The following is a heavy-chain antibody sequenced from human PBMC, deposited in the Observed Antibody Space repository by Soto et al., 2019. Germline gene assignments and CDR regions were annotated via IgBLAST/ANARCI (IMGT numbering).Heavy chain of an antibody. CDR3: ARDRVDRDGWYRMGWFEP. CDR2: ISAYNGNT. J-gene: IGHJ5*02. V-gene: IGHV1-18*01. CDR1: GYTFTSYG. Sequence: QVQLVQSGAEVKKPGASVKVSCKASGYTFTSYGISWVRQAPGQGLEGMGWISAYNGNTNYAQKLQGRVTMTTDTCTSTAYMELRSLRSDDTAVYYCARDRVDRDGWYRMGWFEPWGQGTLVTVSS. D-gene: IGHD6-19*01.